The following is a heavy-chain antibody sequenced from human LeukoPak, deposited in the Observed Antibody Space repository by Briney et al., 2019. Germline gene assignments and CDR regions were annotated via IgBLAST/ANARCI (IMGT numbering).Heavy chain of an antibody. Sequence: SETLSLTCTVSGDSISNYYWSWIRQPAGKGLEWIGRYYTSESTDYNPSLKSRVTMPVDTSKNQFFLKLSSVTAADTAVYYCARDGDYYDSSGSFDSWGQGTLVTVSS. CDR1: GDSISNYY. D-gene: IGHD3-22*01. CDR3: ARDGDYYDSSGSFDS. CDR2: YYTSEST. J-gene: IGHJ4*02. V-gene: IGHV4-4*07.